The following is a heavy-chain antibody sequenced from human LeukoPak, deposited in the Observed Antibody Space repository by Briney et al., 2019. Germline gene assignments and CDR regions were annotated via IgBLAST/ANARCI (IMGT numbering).Heavy chain of an antibody. J-gene: IGHJ4*02. V-gene: IGHV4-59*01. D-gene: IGHD6-13*01. CDR2: IYYSGST. CDR3: ARDEAAGTIDY. Sequence: PSETLSLTCTVSGGSISSYYWSWIRQPPGKGPEWIGYIYYSGSTNYNPSLKSRVTISVDTSKNQFSLKLSSVTAADTAVYYCARDEAAGTIDYWGQGTLVTVSS. CDR1: GGSISSYY.